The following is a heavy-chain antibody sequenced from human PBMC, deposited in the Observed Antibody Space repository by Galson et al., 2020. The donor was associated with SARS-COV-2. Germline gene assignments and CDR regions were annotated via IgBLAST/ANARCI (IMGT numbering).Heavy chain of an antibody. J-gene: IGHJ4*02. V-gene: IGHV4-39*01. CDR1: GDSMIARDYN. CDR2: WSTARKT. CDR3: ASHPFGWGSGFDN. D-gene: IGHD7-27*01. Sequence: SETLCLTCTIFGDSMIARDYNWGWLGPSTGKGREWFGFWSTARKTFYSPSLRSRVTISVDTTKNQVALRLTSVTAADTAKYFCASHPFGWGSGFDNWGQGILVTVS.